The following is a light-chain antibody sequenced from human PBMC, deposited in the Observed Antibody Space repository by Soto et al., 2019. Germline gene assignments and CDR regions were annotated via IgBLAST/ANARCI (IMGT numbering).Light chain of an antibody. Sequence: EIVLTQSPGTLSLSPGERATLSCRTSRSISSNYLAWYQQKPGQAPRRLIYGVSSRAAGIPDRFSGSGSGTDFTLTISRLEPEDFAVYYCHQYDTIVQTFGQGTKVDIK. J-gene: IGKJ1*01. CDR1: RSISSNY. CDR3: HQYDTIVQT. CDR2: GVS. V-gene: IGKV3-20*01.